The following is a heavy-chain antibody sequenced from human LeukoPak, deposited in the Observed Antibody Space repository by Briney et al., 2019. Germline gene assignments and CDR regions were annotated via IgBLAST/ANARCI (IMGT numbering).Heavy chain of an antibody. CDR1: GFTFSSYW. D-gene: IGHD3/OR15-3a*01. CDR2: ISSDGSST. V-gene: IGHV3-74*01. J-gene: IGHJ4*02. Sequence: GGSLRLSCAASGFTFSSYWMHWVRQAPGKGLVWVSRISSDGSSTRYADSVKGRFTISRDNAKNTLYLQMNSLRAEDTGVYYCVRAGLGFDYWGPGTLVTVSS. CDR3: VRAGLGFDY.